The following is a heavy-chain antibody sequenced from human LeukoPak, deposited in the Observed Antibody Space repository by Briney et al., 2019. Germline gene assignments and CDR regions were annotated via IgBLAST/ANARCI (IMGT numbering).Heavy chain of an antibody. CDR3: ATVAGFLEWLLFWN. D-gene: IGHD3-3*01. Sequence: AASVKVSCKVSGCTLTELSMHWVRQAPGKGLEWMGGFDPEDGETIYAQKFQGRVTMTEDTSTDTAYMELSSLRSEDTAVYYCATVAGFLEWLLFWNWGQGTLVTVSS. CDR1: GCTLTELS. CDR2: FDPEDGET. V-gene: IGHV1-24*01. J-gene: IGHJ4*02.